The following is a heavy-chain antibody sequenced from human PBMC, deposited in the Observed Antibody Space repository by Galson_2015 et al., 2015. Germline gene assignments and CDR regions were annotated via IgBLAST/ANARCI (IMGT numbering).Heavy chain of an antibody. J-gene: IGHJ5*02. V-gene: IGHV3-21*01. Sequence: SLRLSCAASGFTFSSYSMNWVRQAPGKGLEWVSSISSSSSYIYYADSVKGRFTISRDNAKNSLYLQMNSLRAEDTAVYYCARDEGVGAPVDPWGQGTLVTVSS. CDR3: ARDEGVGAPVDP. D-gene: IGHD1-26*01. CDR1: GFTFSSYS. CDR2: ISSSSSYI.